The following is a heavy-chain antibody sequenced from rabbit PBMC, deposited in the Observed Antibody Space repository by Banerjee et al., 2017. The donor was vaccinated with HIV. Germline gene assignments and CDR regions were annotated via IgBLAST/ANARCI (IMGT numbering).Heavy chain of an antibody. Sequence: QEQLEESGGDLVKPEGSLTLTCTASGFSFSNKFVMCWVRQAPGKGLEWIACINTSTGNTVYASWAKGRSTISKTSSTTVTLQMTSLTAADTATYFCASGYSDIVFNLWGQGTLVTVS. J-gene: IGHJ4*01. CDR2: INTSTGNT. CDR3: ASGYSDIVFNL. D-gene: IGHD1-1*01. CDR1: GFSFSNKFV. V-gene: IGHV1S45*01.